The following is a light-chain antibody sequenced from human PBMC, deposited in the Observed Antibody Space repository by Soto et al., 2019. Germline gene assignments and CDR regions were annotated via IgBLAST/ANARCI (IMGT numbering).Light chain of an antibody. J-gene: IGLJ3*02. CDR1: SSDVGSYNL. CDR2: EVS. CDR3: CSYAGSSTSWV. V-gene: IGLV2-23*02. Sequence: QSVLTQPASVSGSPGQSITISCTGTSSDVGSYNLVSWYQQHPGKASKLMIYEVSKRPSGVSNRFSGSKSGNTASLTISGLQAEDEADYYCCSYAGSSTSWVFGGGTKVTVL.